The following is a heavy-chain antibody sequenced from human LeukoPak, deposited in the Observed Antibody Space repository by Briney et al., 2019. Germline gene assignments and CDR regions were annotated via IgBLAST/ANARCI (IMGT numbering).Heavy chain of an antibody. CDR2: IYHSGST. Sequence: PSETLSLTCTVSGYSISSGYYWGWIRQPPGKGLEWIGSIYHSGSTYYNPSLKSRVTISVDTSKNQFSLKLSSVTAADTAVYYCAREVQLGYCSGGSCPSGYYFDYWGQGTLVTVSS. J-gene: IGHJ4*02. V-gene: IGHV4-38-2*02. CDR3: AREVQLGYCSGGSCPSGYYFDY. CDR1: GYSISSGYY. D-gene: IGHD2-15*01.